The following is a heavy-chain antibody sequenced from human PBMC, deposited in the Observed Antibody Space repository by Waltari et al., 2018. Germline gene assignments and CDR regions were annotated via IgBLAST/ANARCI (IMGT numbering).Heavy chain of an antibody. D-gene: IGHD4-4*01. CDR3: TRFPDDYSNSFDY. CDR2: ISNDGKIE. Sequence: QVQLVESGGGVVQPGRSLRLSCAASGFTLSDYAMHWVRQAPGKGLEWLANISNDGKIEHYADSAKGRFTISRDNAKNMLYLQLNSLRPQDMAVYYCTRFPDDYSNSFDYWGQGTLITVSS. V-gene: IGHV3-30*03. CDR1: GFTLSDYA. J-gene: IGHJ4*02.